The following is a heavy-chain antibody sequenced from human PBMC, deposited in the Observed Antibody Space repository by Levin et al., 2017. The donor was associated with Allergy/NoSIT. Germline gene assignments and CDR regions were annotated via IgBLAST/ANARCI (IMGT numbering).Heavy chain of an antibody. CDR3: ARALAGYKSRGYFQT. D-gene: IGHD5-24*01. CDR1: GGSISSGDYY. V-gene: IGHV4-30-4*01. Sequence: MPSETLSLTCTVSGGSISSGDYYYSWIRHPPGKGLEWIGYIYYSGSTYYNPSLKRRVTMSVDTSKNLFSLSLSSVTAADTAVYYCARALAGYKSRGYFQTWGQGTLVTVSS. CDR2: IYYSGST. J-gene: IGHJ1*01.